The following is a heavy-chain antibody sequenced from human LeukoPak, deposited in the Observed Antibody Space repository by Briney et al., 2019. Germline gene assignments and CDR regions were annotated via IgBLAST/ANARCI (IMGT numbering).Heavy chain of an antibody. D-gene: IGHD6-19*01. J-gene: IGHJ4*02. CDR3: ESIAVAGTFDY. CDR2: IYSDDST. CDR1: GFTVSSNY. Sequence: EGSLRLSCAASGFTVSSNYMSWVRQAPGKGLEWVSVIYSDDSTYYADSVKGRFTISRDNSKNTLYLQMNSLRAEDTAVYYCESIAVAGTFDYWGQGTLVTVSS. V-gene: IGHV3-66*01.